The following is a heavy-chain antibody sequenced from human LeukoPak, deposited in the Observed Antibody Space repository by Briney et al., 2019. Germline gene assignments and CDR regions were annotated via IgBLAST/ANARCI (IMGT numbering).Heavy chain of an antibody. V-gene: IGHV3-23*01. CDR2: ISESGGYT. Sequence: PGGSLRLSCAGSGLTFSSYAMSWVRQAPGKGLEWVSAISESGGYTKYADTVKGRFTISRDNSKNTLYLQRNRLKAGDTAAYYCATEDSSDYYSFDYWGQGTLVTVSS. CDR1: GLTFSSYA. D-gene: IGHD3-22*01. CDR3: ATEDSSDYYSFDY. J-gene: IGHJ4*02.